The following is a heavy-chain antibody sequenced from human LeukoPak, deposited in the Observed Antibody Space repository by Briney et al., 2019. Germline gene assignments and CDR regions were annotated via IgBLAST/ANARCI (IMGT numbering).Heavy chain of an antibody. CDR1: GGSVGSGDYY. V-gene: IGHV4-30-4*08. Sequence: SQTLSLTCTVSGGSVGSGDYYWSWIRQPPGKGLEWIGCIYHSGSTYYNPSLKSRVTISVDTPKNQFSLKLSSVTAADTTVYYCARASSCSYSGPIYYYYYMDVWGNGTAVTVSS. CDR2: IYHSGST. J-gene: IGHJ6*03. D-gene: IGHD1-26*01. CDR3: ARASSCSYSGPIYYYYYMDV.